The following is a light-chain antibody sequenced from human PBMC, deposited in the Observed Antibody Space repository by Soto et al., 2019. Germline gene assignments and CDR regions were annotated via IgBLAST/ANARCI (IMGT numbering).Light chain of an antibody. CDR2: GAS. CDR1: QSVSSN. V-gene: IGKV3-15*01. Sequence: EIVMTQSPATLSVPPGERATLSCRASQSVSSNLAWYQQKPGQAPRLLIYGASTRATGIPARFSGSGSGTEFTLPISSLQSEDFAVYYCQQYNNWPPWTLHQGTKVDIK. CDR3: QQYNNWPPWT. J-gene: IGKJ1*01.